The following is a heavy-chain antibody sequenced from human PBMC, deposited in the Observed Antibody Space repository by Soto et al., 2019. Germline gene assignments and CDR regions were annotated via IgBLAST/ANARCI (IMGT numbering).Heavy chain of an antibody. CDR3: ARGPGGFGDFSLDY. CDR2: IYSGGST. V-gene: IGHV4-4*07. J-gene: IGHJ4*02. D-gene: IGHD3-10*01. Sequence: QVQLQESGPGLVKPSETLSLSSGVSGGSISQYYWSWIRQPAGKGLEWIGRIYSGGSTNYNPSLESRVTMSVDTSKNQFSLKLSSVTAADTAVYYCARGPGGFGDFSLDYWGQGTLVTVSS. CDR1: GGSISQYY.